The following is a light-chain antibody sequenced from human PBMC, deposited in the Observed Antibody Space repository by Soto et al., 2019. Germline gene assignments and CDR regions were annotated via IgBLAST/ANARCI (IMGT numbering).Light chain of an antibody. V-gene: IGKV3D-15*01. J-gene: IGKJ5*01. CDR1: QSFNSIY. CDR3: QQHTDWPPIT. Sequence: EIVMTQSPATLSVSPGERATLSCRASQSFNSIYLAWYQQKPGQAPRLLIYGASSRATGIPDRFSGSGSGTEFILTISSLQSEDFAVYYCQQHTDWPPITFGQGTRLEIK. CDR2: GAS.